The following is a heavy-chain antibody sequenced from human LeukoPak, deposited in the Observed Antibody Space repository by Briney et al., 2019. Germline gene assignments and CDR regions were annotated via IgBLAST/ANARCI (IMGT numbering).Heavy chain of an antibody. J-gene: IGHJ4*02. V-gene: IGHV1-69*06. CDR2: IIPIFGTA. CDR1: GCTFSSYA. CDR3: ASEEEAGFNDY. Sequence: SVNVSCKASGCTFSSYAISWGRQPPGQGLEWMGRIIPIFGTANYAQKFQGRVTITADKSTSTAYMELSSLRYEDTAVYYCASEEEAGFNDYWGQGTLVTASS. D-gene: IGHD5-24*01.